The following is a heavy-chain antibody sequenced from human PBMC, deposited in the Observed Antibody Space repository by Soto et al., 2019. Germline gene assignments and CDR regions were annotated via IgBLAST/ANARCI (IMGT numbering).Heavy chain of an antibody. J-gene: IGHJ4*02. Sequence: GGSLRLSCAASGFTFSNYWMSWVRQAPGKGLEWVAAILSDGSKKYYADSVKGRFTISRDNSKNTLDLQMDSLRAEDTGVYFCARDDCSSPSCYVYWGQGTPVTVSS. D-gene: IGHD2-2*01. CDR1: GFTFSNYW. V-gene: IGHV3-33*08. CDR2: ILSDGSKK. CDR3: ARDDCSSPSCYVY.